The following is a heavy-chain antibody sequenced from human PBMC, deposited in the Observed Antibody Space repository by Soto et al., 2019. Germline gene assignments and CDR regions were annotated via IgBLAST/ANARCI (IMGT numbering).Heavy chain of an antibody. D-gene: IGHD5-18*01. V-gene: IGHV4-59*01. CDR3: VRVCTRCYGSFDY. CDR2: IYYSGST. Sequence: SETLSLTCTVSGGSISPYYWTWIRQPPGKGLEWIGYIYYSGSTNYNPSLRSRVTMSVDTSKNQFSLKVNSVTAADTAVYYCVRVCTRCYGSFDYWGQGTLVTVS. J-gene: IGHJ4*02. CDR1: GGSISPYY.